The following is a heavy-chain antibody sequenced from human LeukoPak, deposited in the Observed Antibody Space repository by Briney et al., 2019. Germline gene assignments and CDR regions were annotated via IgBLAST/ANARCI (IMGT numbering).Heavy chain of an antibody. J-gene: IGHJ4*02. CDR3: AKDRGGNYHNQYDFDY. Sequence: GGSLRLSCAASGFTFSNYAMTWVRQAPGKGLEWVSAISGGGGITFYPDSVKGRFTISRENSKNTVYLQMNSLRAEDTAVYYCAKDRGGNYHNQYDFDYWGQGTLVTVSS. V-gene: IGHV3-23*01. D-gene: IGHD1-26*01. CDR2: ISGGGGIT. CDR1: GFTFSNYA.